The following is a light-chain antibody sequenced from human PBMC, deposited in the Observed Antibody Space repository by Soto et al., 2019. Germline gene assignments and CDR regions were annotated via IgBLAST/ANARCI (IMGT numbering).Light chain of an antibody. J-gene: IGKJ1*01. Sequence: DVQMTQSPSSLSASVGDRVTITCRASQSIYNYLNWYQQKPGKAPQLLIFAASSLQGGVPSRFSGSESGTDFTLTISSLQPEDFATYYCQQSYSTPRMFGQGTKVDIK. V-gene: IGKV1-39*01. CDR2: AAS. CDR3: QQSYSTPRM. CDR1: QSIYNY.